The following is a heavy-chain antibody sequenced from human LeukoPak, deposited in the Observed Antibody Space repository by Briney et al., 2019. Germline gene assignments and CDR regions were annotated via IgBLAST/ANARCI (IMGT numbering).Heavy chain of an antibody. CDR3: ARGRRVPAAPYYYGMDV. V-gene: IGHV4-34*01. Sequence: SETLSLTCAVYGGSFSGYYWSWIRQPPGKGLEWIGEVNHSGSTNYNPSLKSRVTISVDTSKNQFSLKLSSVTAADTAVYYCARGRRVPAAPYYYGMDVWGQGTTVTVSS. CDR2: VNHSGST. J-gene: IGHJ6*02. D-gene: IGHD2-2*01. CDR1: GGSFSGYY.